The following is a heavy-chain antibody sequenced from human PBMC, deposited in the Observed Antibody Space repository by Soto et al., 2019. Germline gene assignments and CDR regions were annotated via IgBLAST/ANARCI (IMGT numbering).Heavy chain of an antibody. Sequence: QEQLVQSGAEVRKPGSSVRVSCKDSGGLFSSYAISWVRQAPGQGLEWMGGIIPVFGSTNYAQKFQDRVTITADESTNTAYMGLSSLKSEDTAIYYCARGGSGYHTGRGFAGTMDVWGQGTTVTVSS. D-gene: IGHD3-22*01. J-gene: IGHJ6*02. CDR2: IIPVFGST. V-gene: IGHV1-69*01. CDR3: ARGGSGYHTGRGFAGTMDV. CDR1: GGLFSSYA.